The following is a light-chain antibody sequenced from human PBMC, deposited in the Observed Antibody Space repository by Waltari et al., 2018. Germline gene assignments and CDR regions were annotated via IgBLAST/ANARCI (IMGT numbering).Light chain of an antibody. Sequence: QSALTQPRPVSGSPGQSVTISCTGTSSDDGGYNYVTWYQQHPCKAPNLMIYDVSQRPPGVPDRFSGSKSGNTASLTISGLQAEDEADYYCCSYAGSYTLKVFGGGTKLTVL. J-gene: IGLJ2*01. CDR1: SSDDGGYNY. V-gene: IGLV2-11*01. CDR3: CSYAGSYTLKV. CDR2: DVS.